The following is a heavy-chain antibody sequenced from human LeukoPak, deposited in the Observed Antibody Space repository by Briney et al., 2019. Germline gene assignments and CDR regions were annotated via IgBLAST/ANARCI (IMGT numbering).Heavy chain of an antibody. J-gene: IGHJ5*02. D-gene: IGHD4-23*01. CDR3: ARAPLYGGHADWFDP. CDR2: IYYSGST. V-gene: IGHV4-31*03. CDR1: GGSISSGGYY. Sequence: SETLSHTCTVSGGSISSGGYYWPWIRQHPGKGLEWIGFIYYSGSTFYNPSLKSRVTISVDTSKNQFSLKLSSVTAADTAVYYCARAPLYGGHADWFDPWGQGTLVTVSS.